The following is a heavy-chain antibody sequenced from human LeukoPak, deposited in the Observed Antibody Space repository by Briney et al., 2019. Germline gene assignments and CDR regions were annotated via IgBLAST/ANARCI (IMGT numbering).Heavy chain of an antibody. CDR1: GGSLTGYY. J-gene: IGHJ2*01. V-gene: IGHV4-34*01. Sequence: SETLSLTCAIYGGSLTGYYWSWIRQPPGKGLEWIAEINHSGDSHYNSSLKSRVTISVDTSKNQFPLKLSSVTAADTAVYYCARGREDYYDSSGYHFSRYFDLWGRGTLVTVSS. CDR3: ARGREDYYDSSGYHFSRYFDL. CDR2: INHSGDS. D-gene: IGHD3-22*01.